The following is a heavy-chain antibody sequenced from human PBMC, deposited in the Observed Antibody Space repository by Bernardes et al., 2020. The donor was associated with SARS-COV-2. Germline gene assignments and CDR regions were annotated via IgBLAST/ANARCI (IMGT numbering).Heavy chain of an antibody. CDR2: IYYSGKT. J-gene: IGHJ4*02. Sequence: SETLYLTCTVSGGSISSYYWSWIRQPPGRGLEWIGYIYYSGKTNYNPSLKSRVTISIDTSKNQFSLKLSSVTAADTAVYYCARTGTFGSWNGGSFDYWGQGTLVTVSS. V-gene: IGHV4-59*01. D-gene: IGHD1-1*01. CDR1: GGSISSYY. CDR3: ARTGTFGSWNGGSFDY.